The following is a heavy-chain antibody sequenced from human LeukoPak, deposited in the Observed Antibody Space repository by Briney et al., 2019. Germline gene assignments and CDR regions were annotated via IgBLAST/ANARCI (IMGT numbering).Heavy chain of an antibody. D-gene: IGHD3-22*01. CDR2: ISGYNGNT. CDR1: AYTFNSYG. J-gene: IGHJ4*02. V-gene: IGHV1-18*01. Sequence: ASVKVSCKASAYTFNSYGISWVRQAPGQGLEWMGWISGYNGNTNYAQKLQGRVTMTTDTSTSTAYMELRSLRSDDTAVYYCARGYYYDPLDYWGQGTLVTVSS. CDR3: ARGYYYDPLDY.